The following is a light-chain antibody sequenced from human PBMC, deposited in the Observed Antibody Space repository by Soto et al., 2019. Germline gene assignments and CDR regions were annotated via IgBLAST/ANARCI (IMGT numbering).Light chain of an antibody. CDR2: DTF. J-gene: IGKJ4*01. CDR3: QQYGRSVT. V-gene: IGKV3D-20*01. CDR1: QTIISGY. Sequence: EIVLTQSPATLSLSPGERATLSCGASQTIISGYLAWYQQKPGLAPRLLIYDTFSRATGIPDRFSGSGSGTDFTLTISRLEPEDFAVYYCQQYGRSVTFGGGTRWIS.